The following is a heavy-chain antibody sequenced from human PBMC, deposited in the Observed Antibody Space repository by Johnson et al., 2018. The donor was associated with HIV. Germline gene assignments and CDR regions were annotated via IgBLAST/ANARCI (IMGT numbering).Heavy chain of an antibody. V-gene: IGHV3-23*04. J-gene: IGHJ3*02. CDR3: ARDLPRYYYDSSGWSPGAFDI. CDR2: IGTAGDT. CDR1: GFTFSSYA. D-gene: IGHD3-22*01. Sequence: VQLVESGGGLVQPGRSLRLSCAASGFTFSSYAMSWVRQAPGKGLEWVSAIGTAGDTYYPGSVKGRFTIPRDNAKNSLYLQMNSLRAEDTAMYYCARDLPRYYYDSSGWSPGAFDIWGQGTMVTVSS.